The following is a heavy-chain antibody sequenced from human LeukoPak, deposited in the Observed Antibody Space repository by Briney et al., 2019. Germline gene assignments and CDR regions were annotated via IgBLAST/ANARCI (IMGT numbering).Heavy chain of an antibody. CDR2: ISSASNYI. V-gene: IGHV3-21*01. CDR1: GFTFGDHS. D-gene: IGHD3-10*01. CDR3: ARVRGANWFFDV. J-gene: IGHJ2*01. Sequence: GVSLRLSCATSGFTFGDHSMNWVRQAPGRGLEWISSISSASNYIYYSETIKGRFTISRDNFDKSLYLQMSSLRVGDTAVYYCARVRGANWFFDVWGRGTLVTVSS.